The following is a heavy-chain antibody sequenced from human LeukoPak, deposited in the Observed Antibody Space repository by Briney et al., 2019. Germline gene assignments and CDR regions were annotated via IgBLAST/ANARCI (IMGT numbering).Heavy chain of an antibody. V-gene: IGHV4-59*08. CDR2: IYYSGST. J-gene: IGHJ4*02. CDR1: GGSMSSYY. Sequence: PSGTLSLTCTVSGGSMSSYYWSWVRQPPGKGLEWIGYIYYSGSTKYNPSLKRRVTISVDTSKNQFSLKLSSVTAADTAVYYCARGARAGYNLEPFDYWGQGTLVTVSS. CDR3: ARGARAGYNLEPFDY. D-gene: IGHD5-24*01.